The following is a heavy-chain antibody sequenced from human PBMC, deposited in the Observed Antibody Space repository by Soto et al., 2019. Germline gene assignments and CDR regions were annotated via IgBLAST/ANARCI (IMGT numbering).Heavy chain of an antibody. J-gene: IGHJ4*02. CDR3: ARDHAGLGFDDYIWGSYDYSIDY. D-gene: IGHD3-16*01. Sequence: GGSLRLSCAASGFTFSSYSMNWVRQAPGKGLEWVSSISSSSSYIYYADSVKGRFTISRDNAKNSLYLQMNSLRAEDTAVYYCARDHAGLGFDDYIWGSYDYSIDYWGQGTLVTVSS. CDR1: GFTFSSYS. V-gene: IGHV3-21*01. CDR2: ISSSSSYI.